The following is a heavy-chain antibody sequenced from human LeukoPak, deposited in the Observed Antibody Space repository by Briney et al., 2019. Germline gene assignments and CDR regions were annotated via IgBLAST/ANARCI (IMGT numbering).Heavy chain of an antibody. CDR1: GVTFTSYW. D-gene: IGHD5-18*01. CDR3: AKEGPRYSYGNN. CDR2: VKSDGSTT. V-gene: IGHV3-74*03. Sequence: GGSLRLSCVGSGVTFTSYWMHWVRQAPGKGLVWVSRVKSDGSTTTYADSVKGRFTISRDNSKNTLYLQMNSLRAEDTAVYYCAKEGPRYSYGNNWGQGTLVTVSS. J-gene: IGHJ4*02.